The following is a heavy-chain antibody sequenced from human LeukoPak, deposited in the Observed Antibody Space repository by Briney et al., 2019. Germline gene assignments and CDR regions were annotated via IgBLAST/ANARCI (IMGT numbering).Heavy chain of an antibody. CDR1: GGSLSGYY. CDR2: INHSGST. CDR3: ARAGRYAFDI. V-gene: IGHV4-34*01. J-gene: IGHJ3*02. Sequence: SETLSLTCAVYGGSLSGYYWSWIRQPPGKGLEWIGEINHSGSTNYNPSLKSRVTISVDTSKNQFSLKLSSVTAADTAVYYCARAGRYAFDIWGQGTMVTVSS.